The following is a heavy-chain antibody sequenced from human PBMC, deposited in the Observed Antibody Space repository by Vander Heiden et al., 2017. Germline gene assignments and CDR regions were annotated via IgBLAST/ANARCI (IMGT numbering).Heavy chain of an antibody. Sequence: TCYWIGWVRQMPGKGLEWMGIIYPGDSDTRYSPSFQGQVTISADKSISTAYLQWSSLKASDTAMYYCASRHYYYDSSGYNDYWGQGTLVTVSS. CDR1: TCYW. D-gene: IGHD3-22*01. J-gene: IGHJ4*02. CDR3: ASRHYYYDSSGYNDY. V-gene: IGHV5-51*01. CDR2: IYPGDSDT.